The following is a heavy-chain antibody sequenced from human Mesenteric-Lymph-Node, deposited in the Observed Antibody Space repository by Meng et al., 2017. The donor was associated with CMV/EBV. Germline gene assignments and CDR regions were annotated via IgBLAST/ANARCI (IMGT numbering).Heavy chain of an antibody. CDR3: SRVGRLYDAFDI. J-gene: IGHJ3*02. V-gene: IGHV4-61*01. Sequence: SETLSLTCTVSGGSVSSGSYYWSWIRQPPGKGLEWIGYIYYSGSTNYNPSLKSRVTISVDTSQNQFSLKLRSVAAADTAVSYCSRVGRLYDAFDIWGQGTMVTVSS. CDR1: GGSVSSGSYY. CDR2: IYYSGST. D-gene: IGHD2/OR15-2a*01.